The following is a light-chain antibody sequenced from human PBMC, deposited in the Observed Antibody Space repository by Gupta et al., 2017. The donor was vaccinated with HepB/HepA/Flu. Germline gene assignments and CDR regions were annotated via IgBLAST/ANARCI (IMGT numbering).Light chain of an antibody. CDR3: QQDNNYPIT. CDR1: QGIRDD. J-gene: IGKJ5*01. V-gene: IGKV1-6*01. Sequence: AIQMTQSPSSLSASIGDRVTITCRASQGIRDDLGWYQQKPGKAPKLLIYAASNLHGGVPSRFSGSGSGTDFTLTISSLQPEDVATYYCQQDNNYPITFGQGTRLEIK. CDR2: AAS.